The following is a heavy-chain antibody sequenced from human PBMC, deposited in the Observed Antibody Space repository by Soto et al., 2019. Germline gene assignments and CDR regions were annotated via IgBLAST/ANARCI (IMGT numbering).Heavy chain of an antibody. J-gene: IGHJ5*02. D-gene: IGHD2-21*02. CDR1: GGSISSYY. CDR3: ARGKDDCKVGRT. Sequence: SETLSLTCTVSGGSISSYYWSWIRQPPGKGLEWIGYIYYSGSTYYNPSLKTRVTLSLDTSKKLFSLDLISVTAADTAIYYCARGKDDCKVGRTWGQGTLVTVSS. CDR2: IYYSGST. V-gene: IGHV4-59*12.